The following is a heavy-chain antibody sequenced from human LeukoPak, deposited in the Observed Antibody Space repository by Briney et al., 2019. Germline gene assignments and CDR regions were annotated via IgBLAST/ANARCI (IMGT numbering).Heavy chain of an antibody. J-gene: IGHJ4*02. CDR3: AKRLGHTGFDY. CDR2: IGGGGGDT. V-gene: IGHV3-23*01. D-gene: IGHD4-17*01. CDR1: GFTFSSLA. Sequence: PGGSLRLSCAASGFTFSSLAMSWVRQAPGKGLEWVSTIGGGGGDTYYTDSVKGRFTTSRDNSRNTLYLQMNSLRAEATAVYHCAKRLGHTGFDYWGQGTLVTVSS.